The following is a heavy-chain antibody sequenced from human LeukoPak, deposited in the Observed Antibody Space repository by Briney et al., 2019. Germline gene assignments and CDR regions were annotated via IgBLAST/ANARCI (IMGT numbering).Heavy chain of an antibody. CDR3: AKTNFLEWSSNSQSYYFDY. J-gene: IGHJ4*02. V-gene: IGHV3-9*01. Sequence: GGSLRLSCAASGFTFDDYAMHWVRQAPGKGLEWVSGISWNSDTIDYADSVKGRFTISRDNAKNSLYLQMNSLRPEDTALYYCAKTNFLEWSSNSQSYYFDYWGQGTLVTVS. CDR1: GFTFDDYA. D-gene: IGHD3-3*01. CDR2: ISWNSDTI.